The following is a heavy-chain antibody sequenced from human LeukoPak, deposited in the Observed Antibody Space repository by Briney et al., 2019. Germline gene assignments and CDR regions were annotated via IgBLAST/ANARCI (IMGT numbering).Heavy chain of an antibody. V-gene: IGHV3-11*04. J-gene: IGHJ5*02. CDR1: GFPFSDFY. CDR2: ISSSGTTI. Sequence: GSLRLSCAASGFPFSDFYMSWIRQAPGKGLEWVSYISSSGTTIYYADSVKGRFTISRDNAKNSLYLQMNSLRAEDTAVYYCARVNFDWFSWFDPWGQGTLVTVSS. D-gene: IGHD3-9*01. CDR3: ARVNFDWFSWFDP.